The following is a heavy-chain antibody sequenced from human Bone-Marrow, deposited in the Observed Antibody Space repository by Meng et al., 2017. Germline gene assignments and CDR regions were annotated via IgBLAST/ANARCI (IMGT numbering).Heavy chain of an antibody. Sequence: GESLKISCAASGFTFSSYEMNWVRQAPGKGLEWVSYISSSGSTIYYADSVKGRFTISRDNAKNSLYLQMNSLRAEDTAVYYCAKDPYPYSSSSYFDYWGQGTLVTVSS. V-gene: IGHV3-48*03. CDR1: GFTFSSYE. CDR2: ISSSGSTI. D-gene: IGHD6-6*01. CDR3: AKDPYPYSSSSYFDY. J-gene: IGHJ4*02.